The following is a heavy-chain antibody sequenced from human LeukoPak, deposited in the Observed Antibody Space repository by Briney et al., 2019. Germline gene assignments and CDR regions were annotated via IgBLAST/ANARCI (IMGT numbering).Heavy chain of an antibody. CDR3: ARLTGWDNYYSYMDV. J-gene: IGHJ6*03. Sequence: GESLKISCAASGFTFSSYGMYWVRQAPSKGLEWVASILYDGSNKFYLDSVKGRFTISRDNSRNTLYLQMNSLRAEDTAVYYCARLTGWDNYYSYMDVWGKGTTVTVSS. CDR2: ILYDGSNK. V-gene: IGHV3-30*02. D-gene: IGHD6-19*01. CDR1: GFTFSSYG.